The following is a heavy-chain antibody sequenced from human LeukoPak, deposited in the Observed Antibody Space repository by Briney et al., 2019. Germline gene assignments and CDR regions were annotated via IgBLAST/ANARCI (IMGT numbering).Heavy chain of an antibody. CDR2: ISGSGRST. D-gene: IGHD3-22*01. CDR3: AQDPAGVVIN. V-gene: IGHV3-23*01. Sequence: GGSLRLSCQASGFTFSSHAMTWVRQAPGKGLEWVSTISGSGRSTYFADSVKGRFAISRDNPKNTLSLQMNSLRAEDTAFYFCAQDPAGVVINWDQGTLVTVSS. CDR1: GFTFSSHA. J-gene: IGHJ4*02.